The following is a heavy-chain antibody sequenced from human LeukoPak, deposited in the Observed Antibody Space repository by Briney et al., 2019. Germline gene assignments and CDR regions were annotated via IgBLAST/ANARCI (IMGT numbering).Heavy chain of an antibody. V-gene: IGHV5-51*01. CDR1: AFSFTTYW. D-gene: IGHD3-22*01. J-gene: IGHJ4*02. Sequence: GGALQISRGASAFSFTTYWLGRGRQVPGGGLEGLGIIYCGDCDAKYSPSFQGQVTFFVDNSITTASLQWSSLKASDPAMYYCVRQRTIGDHYANSGNHLSASDYWGQGTLVTVSS. CDR2: IYCGDCDA. CDR3: VRQRTIGDHYANSGNHLSASDY.